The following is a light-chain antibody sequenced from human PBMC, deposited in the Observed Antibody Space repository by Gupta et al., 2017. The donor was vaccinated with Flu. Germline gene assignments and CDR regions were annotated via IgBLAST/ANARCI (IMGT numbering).Light chain of an antibody. CDR3: SSYTKAKTVVV. V-gene: IGLV2-14*01. Sequence: QSALTQPASVSGSPGQSIAISCTGTSSDIGGYDYVSWYQQHPGKAPKLMLFEVSRRPAGSSDRFSGSRSGNTASLTISGLLAEDEAFYYCSSYTKAKTVVVFGGGTKLTVL. CDR1: SSDIGGYDY. CDR2: EVS. J-gene: IGLJ2*01.